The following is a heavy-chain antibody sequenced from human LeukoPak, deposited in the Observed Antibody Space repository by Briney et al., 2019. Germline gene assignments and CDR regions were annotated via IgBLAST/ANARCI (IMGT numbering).Heavy chain of an antibody. CDR2: IIPIFGIA. CDR1: GGTFSSYA. Sequence: ASVKVSCKASGGTFSSYAISWVRQAPGQGLEWRGRIIPIFGIANYAQKFQGRVTITADKSTSAAYMELSSLRSEDTAVYYCARVAREETLSRAFYYYDPSLTFDAFDIWGQGTMVTVSS. CDR3: ARVAREETLSRAFYYYDPSLTFDAFDI. J-gene: IGHJ3*02. D-gene: IGHD3-22*01. V-gene: IGHV1-69*04.